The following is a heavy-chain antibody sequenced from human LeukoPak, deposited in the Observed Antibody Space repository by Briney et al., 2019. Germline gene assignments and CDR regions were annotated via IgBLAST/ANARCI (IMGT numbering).Heavy chain of an antibody. Sequence: GGSLRLSCAASGFTFSSYSMNWVRQAPGKGLEWVSSISSSSSYIYYADSVKGRFTISRDNAKNSLYLQMNSLRAKDTAVYYCARDPVSSSWYNGDYWGQGTLVTVSS. V-gene: IGHV3-21*01. CDR1: GFTFSSYS. D-gene: IGHD6-13*01. CDR2: ISSSSSYI. J-gene: IGHJ4*02. CDR3: ARDPVSSSWYNGDY.